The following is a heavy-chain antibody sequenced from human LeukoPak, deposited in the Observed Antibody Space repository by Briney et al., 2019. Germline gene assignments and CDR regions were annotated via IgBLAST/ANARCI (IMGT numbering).Heavy chain of an antibody. Sequence: GGSLRLSCAASGFTFSSYGMHWVRQAPGKGLEWVAVISYDGSNKYYADSVKGRFTISRDNSKNTLYLQMNSLRAEDTAVYYCAKDFFWSGRDAYYFDHWGQGTLVTVSS. CDR2: ISYDGSNK. CDR3: AKDFFWSGRDAYYFDH. J-gene: IGHJ4*02. D-gene: IGHD3-3*01. V-gene: IGHV3-30*18. CDR1: GFTFSSYG.